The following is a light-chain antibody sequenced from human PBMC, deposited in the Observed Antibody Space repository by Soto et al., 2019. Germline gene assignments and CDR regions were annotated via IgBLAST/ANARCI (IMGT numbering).Light chain of an antibody. CDR2: GSS. V-gene: IGKV3-20*01. J-gene: IGKJ1*01. CDR3: QQYNNWWT. Sequence: DIVLTQSTCTLSLFPGDGATLACRARQRFXSSYLAWYAQKPGKAPRLLIYGSSRSATGIPDMFSGSGCGTEFTITISSLQSEYVEVYCCQQYNNWWTFGQGTKVDIK. CDR1: QRFXSSY.